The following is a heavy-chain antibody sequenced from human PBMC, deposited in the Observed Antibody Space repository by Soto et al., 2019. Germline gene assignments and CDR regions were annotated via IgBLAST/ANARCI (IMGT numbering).Heavy chain of an antibody. J-gene: IGHJ6*02. D-gene: IGHD3-16*01. CDR2: IYYSGST. V-gene: IGHV4-59*01. Sequence: SETLSLTCTVSGGSISSYYWNWIRQPPGKGLEWIGYIYYSGSTNYNPSLKSRVTISVDTSKNQFSLKLSSVTAADTAVYYCARWGDLHDYYYGMDVWGQGTTVTVSS. CDR1: GGSISSYY. CDR3: ARWGDLHDYYYGMDV.